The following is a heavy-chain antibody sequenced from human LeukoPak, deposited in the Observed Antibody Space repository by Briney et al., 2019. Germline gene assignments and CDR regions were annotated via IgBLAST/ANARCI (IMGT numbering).Heavy chain of an antibody. Sequence: SETLSLTCTVSGGSISSSSYYWGWIRQPPGKGLERIGSIYYSGSTYYNPSLKSRVTISVDTSKNQFSLKLSSVTAADTAVYYCARHSDGGNFLSVYYFDYWGQGTLVTVSS. D-gene: IGHD4-23*01. J-gene: IGHJ4*02. V-gene: IGHV4-39*01. CDR2: IYYSGST. CDR1: GGSISSSSYY. CDR3: ARHSDGGNFLSVYYFDY.